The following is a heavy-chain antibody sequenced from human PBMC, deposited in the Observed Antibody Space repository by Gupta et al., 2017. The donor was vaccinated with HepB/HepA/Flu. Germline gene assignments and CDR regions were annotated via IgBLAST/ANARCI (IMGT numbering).Heavy chain of an antibody. CDR2: ISHDEKNQ. CDR1: GFTFITYA. D-gene: IGHD5-24*01. CDR3: ARDGENGYNDLDS. V-gene: IGHV3-30*04. J-gene: IGHJ4*02. Sequence: VPLVESGGGVVQPGRSLRLYCAASGFTFITYAIHWVRQAPGKGLECVAVISHDEKNQYYADSGKGRFTISRDNSKNMVFLQMTGLRVEDTAVYYCARDGENGYNDLDSGGQGTLVTVSS.